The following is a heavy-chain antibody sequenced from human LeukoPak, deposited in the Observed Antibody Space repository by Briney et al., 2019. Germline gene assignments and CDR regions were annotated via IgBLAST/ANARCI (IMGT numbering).Heavy chain of an antibody. D-gene: IGHD2/OR15-2a*01. V-gene: IGHV3-7*01. CDR3: SGRDSTRNPWAY. J-gene: IGHJ4*02. CDR1: GFTFNTFW. CDR2: IRPDGSDK. Sequence: GGSLRLSCAASGFTFNTFWMNWVRLAPVRGLEWLANIRPDGSDKYYVDSVRGRFTISRDNGKNLVYLEMNSLRVEDTAVYYCSGRDSTRNPWAYWGQGTLVSVSS.